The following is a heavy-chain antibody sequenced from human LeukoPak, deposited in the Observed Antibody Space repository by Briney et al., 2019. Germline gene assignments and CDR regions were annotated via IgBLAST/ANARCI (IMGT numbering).Heavy chain of an antibody. CDR1: GGSISSYY. Sequence: PSKTLSLTCTVSGGSISSYYWSWIRQPPGKGLEWIGYIYYSGSTNYNPSLKSRVTISVDTSKNQFSLKLSSVTAADTAVYYCARDGDGYDIWGQGTMVTVSS. CDR3: ARDGDGYDI. J-gene: IGHJ3*02. V-gene: IGHV4-59*01. CDR2: IYYSGST. D-gene: IGHD5-24*01.